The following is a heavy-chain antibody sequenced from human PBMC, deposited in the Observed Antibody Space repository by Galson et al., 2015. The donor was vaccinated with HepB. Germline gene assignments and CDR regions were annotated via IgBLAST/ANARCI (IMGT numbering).Heavy chain of an antibody. CDR2: VKGDGSEK. Sequence: SLRLSCAASGFSFSNFWMSWGRQAPGKGLEWVANVKGDGSEKKYVGSVKGRFTISRDNSKNSLHLQMDSLRVEDTAVYYCARGRTMDVWGQGTTVTVSS. J-gene: IGHJ6*02. CDR1: GFSFSNFW. CDR3: ARGRTMDV. V-gene: IGHV3-7*01.